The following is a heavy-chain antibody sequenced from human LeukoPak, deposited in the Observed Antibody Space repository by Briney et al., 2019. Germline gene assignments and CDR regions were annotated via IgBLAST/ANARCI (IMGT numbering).Heavy chain of an antibody. D-gene: IGHD5-18*01. Sequence: SETLSLTCTVSGGSISSSSYYWGWIRQPPGKGLEWIGSIYCSGSTYYNPSLKSRVTISVDTSKNQFSLKLSSVTAADTAVYYCAREGLRGYSYGPGDGMDVWGQGTTVTVSS. CDR3: AREGLRGYSYGPGDGMDV. CDR1: GGSISSSSYY. CDR2: IYCSGST. V-gene: IGHV4-39*07. J-gene: IGHJ6*02.